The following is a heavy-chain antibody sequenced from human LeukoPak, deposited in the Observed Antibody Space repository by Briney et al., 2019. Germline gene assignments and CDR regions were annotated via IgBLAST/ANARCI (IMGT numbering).Heavy chain of an antibody. V-gene: IGHV4-59*13. CDR1: GGSISTYS. J-gene: IGHJ4*02. CDR3: ARGAQDISGWKYFDC. CDR2: ITNSGTT. D-gene: IGHD6-19*01. Sequence: SETLSLTCTVSGGSISTYSWSWIRQPPGKGLEWVADITNSGTTNCNPSLKSRVTTSVGTSKNQVSLKVTSVSAADTAVYYCARGAQDISGWKYFDCWGQGTLATVSS.